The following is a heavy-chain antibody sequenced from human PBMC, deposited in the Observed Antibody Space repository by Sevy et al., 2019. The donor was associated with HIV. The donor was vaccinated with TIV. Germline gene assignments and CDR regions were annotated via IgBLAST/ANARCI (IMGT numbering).Heavy chain of an antibody. CDR1: GYTLSELS. J-gene: IGHJ4*02. Sequence: ASVKVSCMVSGYTLSELSMHWVRQAPGKGVEWMGSFDPEDDETIYAQKFQGRVTMTEDTSTDTAYMELNNLRSEDTAVYYCATTKDYYDSSGTPFDYWGQGTLVTVSS. CDR2: FDPEDDET. D-gene: IGHD3-22*01. CDR3: ATTKDYYDSSGTPFDY. V-gene: IGHV1-24*01.